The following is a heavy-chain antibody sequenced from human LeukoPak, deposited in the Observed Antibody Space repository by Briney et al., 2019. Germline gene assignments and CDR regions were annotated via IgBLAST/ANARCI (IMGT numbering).Heavy chain of an antibody. CDR2: INHSGST. CDR3: ARRTDCGGDCYSPYYFDY. V-gene: IGHV4-34*01. Sequence: PETLSLTCAVYGGSFSGYYWSWIRQPPGKGLEWIGEINHSGSTNYNPSLKSRVTISVDTSKNQFSLKLSSVTAADTAVYYCARRTDCGGDCYSPYYFDYWGQGTLVTVSS. J-gene: IGHJ4*02. D-gene: IGHD2-21*02. CDR1: GGSFSGYY.